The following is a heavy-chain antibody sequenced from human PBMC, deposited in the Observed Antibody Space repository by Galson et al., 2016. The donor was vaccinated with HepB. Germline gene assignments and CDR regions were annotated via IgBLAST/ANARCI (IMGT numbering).Heavy chain of an antibody. V-gene: IGHV6-1*01. Sequence: CVISGDSVSNINVAWNWIRQSPSRGLEWLGRTYYRSKWWHTYAVSMKSRTTINPDTFKNQFSLQLNSVTPEDTAVYYCARAEANWDGGGDNYFDSWGQGILVTVSS. CDR2: TYYRSKWWH. J-gene: IGHJ5*01. CDR3: ARAEANWDGGGDNYFDS. D-gene: IGHD7-27*01. CDR1: GDSVSNINVA.